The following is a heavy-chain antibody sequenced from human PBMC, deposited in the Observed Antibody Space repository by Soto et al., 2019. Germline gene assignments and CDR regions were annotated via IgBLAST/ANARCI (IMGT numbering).Heavy chain of an antibody. V-gene: IGHV5-51*01. CDR1: GYNFDINW. CDR2: IYPRDSDT. J-gene: IGHJ5*02. Sequence: GESLKISCKGSGYNFDINWIAWVRQVPGKGLEWMGIIYPRDSDTRYSPSFQGQVTMSADKSISFAYLQWSSLKASDTAIYYCARRSRSGYDWLDYNWFDPWGQGTLVTVSS. CDR3: ARRSRSGYDWLDYNWFDP. D-gene: IGHD5-12*01.